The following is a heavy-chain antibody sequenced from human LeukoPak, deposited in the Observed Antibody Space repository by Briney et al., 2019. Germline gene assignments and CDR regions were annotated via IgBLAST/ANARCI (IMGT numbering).Heavy chain of an antibody. CDR2: ISWNSGSI. J-gene: IGHJ4*02. V-gene: IGHV3-9*01. Sequence: GRSLRLSCAASGFTFDVYAMHWVRQAPGKGLEWVSGISWNSGSIGYADSVKGRFTISRDNAKNSLYLQMNSLRAEDTAVYYCARDRTDTAMAYYFDYWGQGTLVTVSS. CDR3: ARDRTDTAMAYYFDY. CDR1: GFTFDVYA. D-gene: IGHD5-18*01.